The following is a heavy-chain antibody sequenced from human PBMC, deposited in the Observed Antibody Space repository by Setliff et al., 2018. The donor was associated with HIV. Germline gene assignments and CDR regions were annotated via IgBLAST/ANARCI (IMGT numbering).Heavy chain of an antibody. D-gene: IGHD6-6*01. V-gene: IGHV1-18*01. CDR2: ISAYNGNT. CDR1: GYIFTDYA. Sequence: ASVKVSCKASGYIFTDYAMNWVRQAPGQGLEWMGWISAYNGNTNYAQKLQGRVTMTTDTSTSTAYMELSSLRSDDTAVYYCARRAAGGSSPNDYMDVWGKGTTVTVSS. CDR3: ARRAAGGSSPNDYMDV. J-gene: IGHJ6*03.